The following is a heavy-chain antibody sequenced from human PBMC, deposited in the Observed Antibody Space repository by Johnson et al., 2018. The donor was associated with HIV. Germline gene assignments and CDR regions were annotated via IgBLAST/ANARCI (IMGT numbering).Heavy chain of an antibody. D-gene: IGHD4-17*01. CDR1: GFTFSDYY. J-gene: IGHJ3*02. CDR3: ARRTVTALFDI. CDR2: ISSSGDII. V-gene: IGHV3-11*04. Sequence: VQLVESGGGVVRPGGSLRLSCAASGFTFSDYYMSWIRQAPGKGLEWVSYISSSGDIIRYADSVKGRFTISRDNAKNSLILQMNSLRDEDTAVYYCARRTVTALFDIWGQGTLVTVSS.